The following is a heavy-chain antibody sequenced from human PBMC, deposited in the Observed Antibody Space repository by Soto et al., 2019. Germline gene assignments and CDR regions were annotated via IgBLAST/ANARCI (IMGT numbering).Heavy chain of an antibody. V-gene: IGHV4-31*03. CDR1: GGSISSGGYY. Sequence: QVQLQESGPGLVKPSQTLSLTCTVSGGSISSGGYYWSWIRQHPGKGLEWIGYIYYSGSTYSNPSLKSRVTISVDTSKNQFSLKLSSVTAADTAVYYCARAYDSSGYYTPTFDYWGQGTLVTVSS. CDR3: ARAYDSSGYYTPTFDY. J-gene: IGHJ4*02. D-gene: IGHD3-22*01. CDR2: IYYSGST.